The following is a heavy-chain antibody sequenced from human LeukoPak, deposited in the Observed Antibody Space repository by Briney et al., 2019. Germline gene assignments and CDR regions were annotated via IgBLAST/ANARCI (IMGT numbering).Heavy chain of an antibody. CDR1: GYTFTGYY. V-gene: IGHV1-2*04. Sequence: GASVTVSCKASGYTFTGYYMHWVRQAPGQGLEWMGWINPNSGGTNYAQKFQGWVTMTRDTSISTAYMELSRLRSDDTAVYYCARSPASMVLDYWGQGTLVTVSS. CDR3: ARSPASMVLDY. CDR2: INPNSGGT. J-gene: IGHJ4*02. D-gene: IGHD3-10*01.